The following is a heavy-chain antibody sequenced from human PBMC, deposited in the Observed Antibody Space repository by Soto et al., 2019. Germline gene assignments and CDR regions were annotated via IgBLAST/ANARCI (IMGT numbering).Heavy chain of an antibody. J-gene: IGHJ4*02. CDR3: AKDLGYGTFGFDY. CDR2: ISYDGSDT. CDR1: EFNFRGYA. D-gene: IGHD3-16*01. V-gene: IGHV3-30*18. Sequence: PGGSLRLSCAASEFNFRGYAMHWVRQAPGKGLDWVALISYDGSDTYYIDSVKGRFTISRDNSNSTLYLQMNDLRVEDTAVYYCAKDLGYGTFGFDYWVQGTLVTVSS.